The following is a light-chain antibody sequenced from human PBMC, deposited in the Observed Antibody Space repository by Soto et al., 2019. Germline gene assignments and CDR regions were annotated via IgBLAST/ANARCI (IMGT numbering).Light chain of an antibody. CDR2: EVS. V-gene: IGLV2-14*01. CDR1: SSDVGGYNY. J-gene: IGLJ3*02. CDR3: SSYTSSSILNGV. Sequence: QSVLTQPASVSGSPGQSITISCTGTSSDVGGYNYVSWYQQHPGKAPKLMIYEVSNRPSGVSNRFSGSKSGNTASLTISGLQAEDEADYYCSSYTSSSILNGVFGGGTKVTVL.